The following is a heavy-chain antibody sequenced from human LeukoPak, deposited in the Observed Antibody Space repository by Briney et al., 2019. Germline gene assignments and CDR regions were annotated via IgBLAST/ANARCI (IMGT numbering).Heavy chain of an antibody. J-gene: IGHJ3*02. CDR3: ARHGMWSSSWYPDAFDI. Sequence: SETLSLTCTVSGDSISGYYWTWIRQPPGKGLEWIGYIYYSGSTNYNPSLKSRVTISVDTSKNQFSLKLSSVTAADTAVYYCARHGMWSSSWYPDAFDIWGQGTMVTVSS. D-gene: IGHD6-13*01. CDR1: GDSISGYY. V-gene: IGHV4-59*08. CDR2: IYYSGST.